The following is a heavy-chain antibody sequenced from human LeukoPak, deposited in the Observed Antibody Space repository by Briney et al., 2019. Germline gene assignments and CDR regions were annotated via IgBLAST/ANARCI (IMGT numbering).Heavy chain of an antibody. CDR2: IHTSGDT. CDR1: GFTFSNSA. Sequence: GGSLRLSCAASGFTFSNSAISWVRQAPGKGLEWVSAIHTSGDTCYADSVKGRFTISRDTSKNTLYLQINSLRVEDTAVYYCIVFGDSNHWGQGTLVTVSS. CDR3: IVFGDSNH. V-gene: IGHV3-23*01. J-gene: IGHJ5*02. D-gene: IGHD4-17*01.